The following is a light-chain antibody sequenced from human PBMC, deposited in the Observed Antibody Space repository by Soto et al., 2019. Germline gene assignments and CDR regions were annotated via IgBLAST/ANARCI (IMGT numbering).Light chain of an antibody. CDR2: EVS. J-gene: IGLJ3*02. CDR1: NSDVGGYNY. CDR3: SSYTSGTTRV. V-gene: IGLV2-14*01. Sequence: QSALTQPASVSGSPGQSITISCTGTNSDVGGYNYVSWYQQHPGKAPKVIIYEVSNRPSGVSNRFSGSKSGNTASLTISGLQTEDEADYYCSSYTSGTTRVFGGGTKVTVL.